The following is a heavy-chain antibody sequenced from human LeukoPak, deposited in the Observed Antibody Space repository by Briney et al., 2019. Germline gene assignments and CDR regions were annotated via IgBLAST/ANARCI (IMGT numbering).Heavy chain of an antibody. V-gene: IGHV3-15*01. CDR3: TTGFLGYCSGGSCDRDY. CDR1: GFTFSNAW. J-gene: IGHJ4*02. Sequence: GGSLRLSCAASGFTFSNAWMSWVRQAPGKGLEWVGRIKSKTDGGTTDYAAPVKGRFTISRDDSKDTLYLQMNSLKTEDTAVYYCTTGFLGYCSGGSCDRDYWGQGTLVTVSS. D-gene: IGHD2-15*01. CDR2: IKSKTDGGTT.